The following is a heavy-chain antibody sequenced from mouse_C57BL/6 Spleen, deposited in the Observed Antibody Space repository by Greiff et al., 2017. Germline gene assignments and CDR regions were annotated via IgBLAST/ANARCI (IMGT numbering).Heavy chain of an antibody. Sequence: VNVLESGPELVKPGASVKISCKASGYAFSSSWMHWVKQRPGKGLEWIGRIYPGDGDTNYNWKFEGKATLTADTSSSTAYMRLSSLTSEDSAVYSCALADYYALDYWGQGTSVTVSS. J-gene: IGHJ4*01. CDR1: GYAFSSSW. CDR3: ALADYYALDY. V-gene: IGHV1-82*01. CDR2: IYPGDGDT.